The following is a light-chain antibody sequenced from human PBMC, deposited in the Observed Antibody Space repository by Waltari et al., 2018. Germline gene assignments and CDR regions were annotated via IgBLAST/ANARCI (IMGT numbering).Light chain of an antibody. CDR2: DVS. J-gene: IGLJ3*02. Sequence: QSALTQPASVSGSPGQSITITCTWSTSDGGGYVAWYQQSPGQAPKLILYDVSSRPSGVSNRFSGSKSGNTASLTISRLQADDEADYFCGSYLDNIWLFGGGTKLTVL. V-gene: IGLV2-14*01. CDR3: GSYLDNIWL. CDR1: TSDGGGY.